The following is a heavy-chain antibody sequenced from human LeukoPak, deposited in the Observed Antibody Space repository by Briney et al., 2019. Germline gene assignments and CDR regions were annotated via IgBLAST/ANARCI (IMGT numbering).Heavy chain of an antibody. CDR3: AKTKRRMVTAILGHWGFGWFDP. CDR2: ISGSGGST. J-gene: IGHJ5*02. Sequence: PGGSLRLSCAASGFTFSSYGMSWVRQAPGKGLEWVSAISGSGGSTYYADSVKGRFTISRDNSKNTLYLQMNSLRAEDTAVYYCAKTKRRMVTAILGHWGFGWFDPWGQGTLVTVSS. V-gene: IGHV3-23*01. D-gene: IGHD2-21*02. CDR1: GFTFSSYG.